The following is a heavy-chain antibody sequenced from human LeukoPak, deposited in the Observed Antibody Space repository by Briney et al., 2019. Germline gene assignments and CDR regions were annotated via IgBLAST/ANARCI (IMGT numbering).Heavy chain of an antibody. CDR2: INPNSGGT. D-gene: IGHD1-26*01. CDR3: ARWSNSGFDY. V-gene: IGHV1-2*02. CDR1: GYTFTGYY. Sequence: GASVKVSCKASGYTFTGYYMHWVRQAPGQGLEWMGRINPNSGGTNYVEKFQGRVTMTRDTSISTAYMELSRLTSDDTAMYYCARWSNSGFDYWGQGPLVTVSS. J-gene: IGHJ4*02.